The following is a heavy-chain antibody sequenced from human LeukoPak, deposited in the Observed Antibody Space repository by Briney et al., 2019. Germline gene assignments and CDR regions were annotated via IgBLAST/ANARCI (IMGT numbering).Heavy chain of an antibody. CDR3: AKVRLGSGYFYAFDY. CDR1: GFTFGDYA. D-gene: IGHD3-22*01. J-gene: IGHJ4*02. Sequence: PGRSLRLSCTASGFTFGDYAMSWVRQAPGKGLQWVSGITGSGSNTYYADSVKGRFTISRDNSRDTLYLQMDSLSAEDTALYYCAKVRLGSGYFYAFDYWGQGTLVTVSS. V-gene: IGHV3-23*01. CDR2: ITGSGSNT.